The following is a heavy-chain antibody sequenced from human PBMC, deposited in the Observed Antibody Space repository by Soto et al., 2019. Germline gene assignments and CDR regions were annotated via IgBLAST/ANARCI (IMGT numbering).Heavy chain of an antibody. D-gene: IGHD6-13*01. CDR2: ISAHNGKT. CDR3: ARKGSSSWYLFDY. J-gene: IGHJ4*02. CDR1: GYTFTNYG. Sequence: QVQLVQSGAEVQKPGASVRVSCKAFGYTFTNYGISWVRQAPGQGLEWMGWISAHNGKTKYAQKLQGRVTMTTDTTTSTAYMELRSLRSDDTAGYYCARKGSSSWYLFDYWGQGTLVTVSS. V-gene: IGHV1-18*01.